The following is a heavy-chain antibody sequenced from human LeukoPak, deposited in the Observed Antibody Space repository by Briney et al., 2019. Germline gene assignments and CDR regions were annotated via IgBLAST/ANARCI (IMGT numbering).Heavy chain of an antibody. CDR1: GFTFSSYG. V-gene: IGHV3-33*01. Sequence: GRSLRLSCAASGFTFSSYGMHWVRQAPGKGLEWVAVIWYDGSNKYYADSVKGRFTISRDNSKNTLYLQMNSLRAEDTAVYYCARDNPVIRYYFDYWGQGTLVTASS. CDR3: ARDNPVIRYYFDY. D-gene: IGHD4-23*01. J-gene: IGHJ4*02. CDR2: IWYDGSNK.